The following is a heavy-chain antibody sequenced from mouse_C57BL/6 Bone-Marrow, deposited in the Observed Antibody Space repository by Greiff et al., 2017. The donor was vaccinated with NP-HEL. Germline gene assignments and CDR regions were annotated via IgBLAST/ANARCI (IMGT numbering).Heavy chain of an antibody. V-gene: IGHV7-1*01. Sequence: EVQRVESGGGLVQSGRSLRLSCATSGFTFSDFYMEWVRQAPGKGLEWIAASRNKANDYTTEYSASVKGRFIVSRDTSQSILYLQMNALRAEDTAIYYCERDAHYGNSWYFDVWGTGTTVTVSS. D-gene: IGHD2-1*01. CDR1: GFTFSDFY. CDR2: SRNKANDYTT. J-gene: IGHJ1*03. CDR3: ERDAHYGNSWYFDV.